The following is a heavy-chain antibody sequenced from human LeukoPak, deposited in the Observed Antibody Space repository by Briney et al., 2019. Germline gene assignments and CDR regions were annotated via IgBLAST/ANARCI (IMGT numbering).Heavy chain of an antibody. V-gene: IGHV3-23*01. D-gene: IGHD6-19*01. Sequence: GGSLRLSCAASGFTFSSYAMSWVRQAPGKGLEWVSAISGSGGSTYYADSVKGRFTISRDNSKNTLYLQMNSLRAEDTAAYYCAKEEGYSSGWYPGYYFDYWGQGTLVTVSS. J-gene: IGHJ4*02. CDR2: ISGSGGST. CDR1: GFTFSSYA. CDR3: AKEEGYSSGWYPGYYFDY.